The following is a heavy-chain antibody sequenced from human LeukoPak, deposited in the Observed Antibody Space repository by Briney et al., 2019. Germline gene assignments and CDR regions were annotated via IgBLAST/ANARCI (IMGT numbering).Heavy chain of an antibody. CDR3: AKGPVLTCSGGSCYSNAFDI. J-gene: IGHJ3*02. D-gene: IGHD2-15*01. V-gene: IGHV3-33*06. Sequence: GGSLRLSCAASGFTFSSYGMHWVRQAPGKGLQWVAVIWYDGSNKYYADSVKGRFTISRDNSKNTLYLQMNSLRAEDTAVYYCAKGPVLTCSGGSCYSNAFDIWGQGTMVTASS. CDR1: GFTFSSYG. CDR2: IWYDGSNK.